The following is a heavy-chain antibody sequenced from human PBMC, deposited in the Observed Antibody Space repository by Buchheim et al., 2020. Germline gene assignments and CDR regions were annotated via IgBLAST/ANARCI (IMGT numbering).Heavy chain of an antibody. V-gene: IGHV1-46*01. Sequence: QVHLVQSGAEVRKPGASVKVSCKTYGFTFTSNYMHWVRQAPGQGPEWMGIIDPGSGSANSAQKFHGRVTMTSDTSTGTVYMELSSLTSDDTAVYYCARLGDAIDDWGQGTL. J-gene: IGHJ4*02. D-gene: IGHD2-21*02. CDR3: ARLGDAIDD. CDR2: IDPGSGSA. CDR1: GFTFTSNY.